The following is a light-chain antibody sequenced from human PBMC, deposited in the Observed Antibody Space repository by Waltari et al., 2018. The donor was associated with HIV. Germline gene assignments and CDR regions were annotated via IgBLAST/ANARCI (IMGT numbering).Light chain of an antibody. Sequence: SYVLTQPPSVSVAPGKTARITCGGNNIGSKSVHWYPQKPGPAPVLVIFYDTDRPSGIPERFSGSNSGNTATLTISRVEAGDEADYYGQVWDSSSDHVVFGGGTKLTVL. CDR2: YDT. CDR1: NIGSKS. J-gene: IGLJ2*01. V-gene: IGLV3-21*04. CDR3: QVWDSSSDHVV.